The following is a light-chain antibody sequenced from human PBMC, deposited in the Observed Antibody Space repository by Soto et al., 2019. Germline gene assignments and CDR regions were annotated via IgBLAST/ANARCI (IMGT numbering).Light chain of an antibody. Sequence: EIVLTQSPGTLSLSPGERATLSCRASQSVNSIYLAWYQQKPGQAPRLLIYGASSRATGIPDRSSGSGSGTDFTLTISRLEPEDFAVYYCQQYSSSPWTFGQGTKVEIK. J-gene: IGKJ1*01. CDR2: GAS. V-gene: IGKV3-20*01. CDR3: QQYSSSPWT. CDR1: QSVNSIY.